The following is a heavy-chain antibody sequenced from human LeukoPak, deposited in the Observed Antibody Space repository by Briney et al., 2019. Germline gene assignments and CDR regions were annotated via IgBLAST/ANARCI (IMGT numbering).Heavy chain of an antibody. CDR1: GYAFTSYG. J-gene: IGHJ6*03. Sequence: ASVKVSCKASGYAFTSYGISWLRQAPGQGLEWMGWISAYNGNTNYAQKLQGRVTMTTDTSTSTAYMELRSLRSDDTAVYYCARVTEYSSSWYLRGHYYYYYMDVWGKGTTVTVSS. CDR2: ISAYNGNT. V-gene: IGHV1-18*01. D-gene: IGHD6-13*01. CDR3: ARVTEYSSSWYLRGHYYYYYMDV.